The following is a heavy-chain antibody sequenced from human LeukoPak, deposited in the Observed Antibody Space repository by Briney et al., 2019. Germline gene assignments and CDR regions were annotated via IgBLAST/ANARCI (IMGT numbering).Heavy chain of an antibody. CDR1: GGSISSGNW. CDR2: IFHSGST. D-gene: IGHD5-24*01. CDR3: ARAQSNQMATKI. Sequence: SGTLSLTCAVSGGSISSGNWWSWVRQPPGKGLQWIGEIFHSGSTNYNPSLKSRATISVDNSENQLSLTLTSVTAADTAVYYCARAQSNQMATKIWGQGILVTVSS. V-gene: IGHV4-4*02. J-gene: IGHJ4*02.